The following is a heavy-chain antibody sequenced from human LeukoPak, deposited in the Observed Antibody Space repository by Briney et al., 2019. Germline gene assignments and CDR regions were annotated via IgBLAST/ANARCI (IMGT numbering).Heavy chain of an antibody. CDR1: GYTFTGNG. Sequence: ASVKVSCKASGYTFTGNGISWVRQAPGQGLEWMGWISTNNGDTKYGKKFQGRVIMTTDTSTSTAYMEVRSLRSDDTAVYYCARDDDYNPLVHWGQGTLVTVSS. CDR3: ARDDDYNPLVH. CDR2: ISTNNGDT. V-gene: IGHV1-18*01. J-gene: IGHJ4*02. D-gene: IGHD4/OR15-4a*01.